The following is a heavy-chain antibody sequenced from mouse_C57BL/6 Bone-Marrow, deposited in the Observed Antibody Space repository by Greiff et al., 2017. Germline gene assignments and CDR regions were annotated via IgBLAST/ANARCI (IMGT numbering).Heavy chain of an antibody. Sequence: EVKLQESGGGLVQPGGSLKLSCAASGFTFSDYGMAWVRQAPRKGPEWVAFISNLAYSIYYAETVTGRFTISRENAKNTLYLEMSSLRSEDTAMYYCARQGVYGNGFDYWGQGTTLTVSS. CDR2: ISNLAYSI. CDR3: ARQGVYGNGFDY. J-gene: IGHJ2*01. CDR1: GFTFSDYG. V-gene: IGHV5-15*01. D-gene: IGHD2-1*01.